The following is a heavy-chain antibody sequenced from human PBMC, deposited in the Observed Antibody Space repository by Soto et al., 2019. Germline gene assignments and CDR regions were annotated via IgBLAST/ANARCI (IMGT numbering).Heavy chain of an antibody. J-gene: IGHJ6*02. CDR1: GGTFSSYA. CDR2: IIPIFGTA. CDR3: AADIVVVVAANAGYYYYGMDV. V-gene: IGHV1-69*13. D-gene: IGHD2-15*01. Sequence: ASVKVSCKASGGTFSSYAISWVRQAPGQGLEWMGGIIPIFGTANYAQKFQGRVTITADESTSTAYMELSSLRSEDTAVYYCAADIVVVVAANAGYYYYGMDVWGPGTTVTVSS.